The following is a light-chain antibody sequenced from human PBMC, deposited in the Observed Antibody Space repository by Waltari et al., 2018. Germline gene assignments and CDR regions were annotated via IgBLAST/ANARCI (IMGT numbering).Light chain of an antibody. J-gene: IGKJ5*01. CDR3: QQYYSSST. Sequence: DIVLTQSPDSLSVSLGARATINCKSSQTLFYSANSKHYLGWFQQKPGHPPKLLLYWASTRASGVPDRFSGSGSETDYTLTISSLQADDVAVYYCQQYYSSSTFGQGTRLEIK. CDR1: QTLFYSANSKHY. CDR2: WAS. V-gene: IGKV4-1*01.